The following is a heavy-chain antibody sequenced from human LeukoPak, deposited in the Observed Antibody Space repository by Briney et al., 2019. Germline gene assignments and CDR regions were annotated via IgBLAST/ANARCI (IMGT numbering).Heavy chain of an antibody. CDR3: ARVRPSMVRGVLFRDFDY. Sequence: PGGSLRLSCAASGFTVSSNYMSWVRQAPGKGLEWVSVIYSGGSTYYADSVKGRFTVSRDNSKNTLYLQMNSLRAEDTAVYYCARVRPSMVRGVLFRDFDYWGQGTLVTVSS. CDR2: IYSGGST. J-gene: IGHJ4*02. D-gene: IGHD3-10*01. CDR1: GFTVSSNY. V-gene: IGHV3-66*02.